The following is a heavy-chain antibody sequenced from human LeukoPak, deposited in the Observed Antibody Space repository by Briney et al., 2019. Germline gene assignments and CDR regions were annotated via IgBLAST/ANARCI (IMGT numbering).Heavy chain of an antibody. J-gene: IGHJ4*02. CDR3: ARDRAMVRGVIIDFFDY. Sequence: GASVKVSCKASGYTFTSYGISWVRQAPGQGLEWMGWISAYNGNTNYAQKLQGRVTMTTDTSTSTAYVELRSLRSDDTAVYYCARDRAMVRGVIIDFFDYWGQGTLVTVSS. CDR1: GYTFTSYG. CDR2: ISAYNGNT. D-gene: IGHD3-10*01. V-gene: IGHV1-18*01.